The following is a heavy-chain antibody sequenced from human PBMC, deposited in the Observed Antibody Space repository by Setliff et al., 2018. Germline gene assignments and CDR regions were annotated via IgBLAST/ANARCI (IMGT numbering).Heavy chain of an antibody. D-gene: IGHD6-13*01. CDR1: GFAFSTYA. Sequence: PGGSLRLSCAASGFAFSTYAVSWVRQAPGKGLEWVSIFYDSRGDTYYADSVKGRFTVSKDNSKNTMYLQMNSLRDEDTAIYFCAKCTSWDSRYPYFDYWGQGALVTVSS. J-gene: IGHJ4*02. V-gene: IGHV3-23*03. CDR2: FYDSRGDT. CDR3: AKCTSWDSRYPYFDY.